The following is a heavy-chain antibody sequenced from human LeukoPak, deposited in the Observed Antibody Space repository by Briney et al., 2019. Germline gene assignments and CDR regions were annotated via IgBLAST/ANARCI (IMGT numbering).Heavy chain of an antibody. CDR2: IIPIFGTA. V-gene: IGHV1-69*05. D-gene: IGHD1-14*01. J-gene: IGHJ4*02. CDR3: ARDLGHCRNVVCSSSAY. Sequence: ASVKVSCKASGGTFSSYAISWVRQAPGQGLEWMGGIIPIFGTANYAQKFQGRVTITTDESTSTAYMELSSLRSEDTAVYYCARDLGHCRNVVCSSSAYWGRGTLVTVSS. CDR1: GGTFSSYA.